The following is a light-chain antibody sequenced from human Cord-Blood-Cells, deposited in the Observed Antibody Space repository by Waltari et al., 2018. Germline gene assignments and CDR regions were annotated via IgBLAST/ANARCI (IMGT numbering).Light chain of an antibody. V-gene: IGLV7-46*01. Sequence: QAVVTQEPSLTVSPGGTVTLTCGSSTGAVTSGHYPYWFQQKPGQAPGTLFYDTSNKHSWTPARFSGSLRGGKAALTLSGAQPEDEAEYYCLLSYSGARVFGGGTKLTVL. CDR2: DTS. CDR3: LLSYSGARV. J-gene: IGLJ3*02. CDR1: TGAVTSGHY.